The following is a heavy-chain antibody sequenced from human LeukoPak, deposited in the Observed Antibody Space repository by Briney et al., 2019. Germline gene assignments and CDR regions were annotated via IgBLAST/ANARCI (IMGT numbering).Heavy chain of an antibody. CDR3: AKDSPRDDYVRGSYRYSRRGLDI. CDR2: ISAYNGET. V-gene: IGHV1-18*01. CDR1: GYELSSYG. J-gene: IGHJ3*02. Sequence: ASVTVSCQASGYELSSYGISWVRQAPGQGLEWMGWISAYNGETKYAEKFQGRLTKTTETSTSTAYMELRSLTSADTAVYYCAKDSPRDDYVRGSYRYSRRGLDIWGQGTLVTASS. D-gene: IGHD3-16*02.